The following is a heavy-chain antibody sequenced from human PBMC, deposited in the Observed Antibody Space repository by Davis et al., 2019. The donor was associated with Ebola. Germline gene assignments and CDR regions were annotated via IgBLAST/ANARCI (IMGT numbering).Heavy chain of an antibody. CDR3: AGAVAGAEDFQY. CDR1: GSSFHTYT. V-gene: IGHV3-30*04. D-gene: IGHD6-19*01. Sequence: PGGSLRLSCAASGSSFHTYTINWFRQAPGRGLEWLAVISTDGSTTFYADSVKGRFTISRDNSKNTLSLQMNRLDTEDTAVYYCAGAVAGAEDFQYWGQGTLVTVSS. CDR2: ISTDGSTT. J-gene: IGHJ4*02.